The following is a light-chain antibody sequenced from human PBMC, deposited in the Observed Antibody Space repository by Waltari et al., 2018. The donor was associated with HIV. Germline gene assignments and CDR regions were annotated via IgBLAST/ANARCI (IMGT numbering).Light chain of an antibody. V-gene: IGLV3-19*01. CDR2: DKN. Sequence: SSELTQDPAVSVALGQTVRITCQGDSLRTYYATWYQQKPGQAPLLVIFDKNNRPSGIPDRFSGCSSGNTASLTITGTQAEDEGDYYCNSRDKSGNFVVFGGGTKLTVL. CDR1: SLRTYY. J-gene: IGLJ2*01. CDR3: NSRDKSGNFVV.